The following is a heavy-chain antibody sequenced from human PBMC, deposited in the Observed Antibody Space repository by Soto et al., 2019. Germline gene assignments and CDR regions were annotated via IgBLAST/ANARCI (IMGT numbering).Heavy chain of an antibody. J-gene: IGHJ5*02. D-gene: IGHD3-22*01. CDR2: IYSGGST. Sequence: EVQLVESGGGLVQPGGSLRLSCVASGFTVSNNYMSWVRQAPGKGLEWVSVIYSGGSTNYADSVKGRFTISRDRTKNTLYLKMNSLRAEDTAVYYCATGPNDSSFSWGQGTLVTVSS. CDR3: ATGPNDSSFS. V-gene: IGHV3-66*01. CDR1: GFTVSNNY.